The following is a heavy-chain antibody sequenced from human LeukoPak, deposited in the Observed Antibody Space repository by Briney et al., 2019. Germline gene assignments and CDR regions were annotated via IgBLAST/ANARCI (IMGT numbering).Heavy chain of an antibody. J-gene: IGHJ4*02. D-gene: IGHD2-2*01. CDR1: GFTFSSYW. CDR2: IKQDGSEK. Sequence: GGSLRLSCAASGFTFSSYWMSWVRQAPGKGLEWVANIKQDGSEKYYVDSVKGRFTISRDNAKNSLYLQMNSLRAGDTAVYYCARAKGVVVPAAIPRPYFDYWGQGTLVTVSS. V-gene: IGHV3-7*01. CDR3: ARAKGVVVPAAIPRPYFDY.